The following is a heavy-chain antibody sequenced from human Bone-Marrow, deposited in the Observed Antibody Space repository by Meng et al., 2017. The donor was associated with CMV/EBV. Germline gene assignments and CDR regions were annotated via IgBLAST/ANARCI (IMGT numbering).Heavy chain of an antibody. D-gene: IGHD1-26*01. CDR3: ARSVPGATGGYYFDY. V-gene: IGHV3-7*01. Sequence: GGSLRLSCAASGFTFSSYWMSWVRQAPGKGLEWVANIKQDGSEKYYADSVKGRFTISRENAKNSLYLQMNSLRAGDTAVYYCARSVPGATGGYYFDYWGQGTLVTVSS. CDR1: GFTFSSYW. J-gene: IGHJ4*02. CDR2: IKQDGSEK.